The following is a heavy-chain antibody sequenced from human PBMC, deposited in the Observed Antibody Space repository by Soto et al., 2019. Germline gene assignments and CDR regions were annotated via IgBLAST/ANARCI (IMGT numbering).Heavy chain of an antibody. CDR2: IIPIFGTS. CDR3: ARGVRTGFYGMEV. D-gene: IGHD3-10*01. CDR1: GGTFSNYA. V-gene: IGHV1-69*13. J-gene: IGHJ6*02. Sequence: SVNVSCKASGGTFSNYAISWVRQAPGQGLEWVGGIIPIFGTSNYAQNFQGRVSITADESTSTAYMELSSLRSEDTAVYYCARGVRTGFYGMEVWGQGTTVTVSS.